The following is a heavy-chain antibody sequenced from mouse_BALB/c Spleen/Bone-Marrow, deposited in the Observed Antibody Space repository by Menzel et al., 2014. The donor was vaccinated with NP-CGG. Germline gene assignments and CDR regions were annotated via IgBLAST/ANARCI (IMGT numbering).Heavy chain of an antibody. Sequence: LVKTGASVTISCKASGYSFTGYYMHWVKQSHGKSLEWIGYISCYNGATSYNQKFKGKATFTVDTSSSTAYMQFNSLTSGDSAVYYCARDYGNLYYFDYGGQGTTLTVSS. CDR1: GYSFTGYY. J-gene: IGHJ2*01. CDR2: ISCYNGAT. CDR3: ARDYGNLYYFDY. V-gene: IGHV1S34*01. D-gene: IGHD2-1*01.